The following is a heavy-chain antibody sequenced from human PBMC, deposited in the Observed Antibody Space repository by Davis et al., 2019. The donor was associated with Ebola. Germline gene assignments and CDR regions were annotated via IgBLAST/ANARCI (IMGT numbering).Heavy chain of an antibody. Sequence: SETLSLTCTVSGGSISSGGYYWSWIRQHPGKGLEWIGYIYYSGSTYYNPSLKSRVTISVDTSKNQFSLKLSSVTAADTAVYYCARYSYGGYYFDYWGQGTLVTVSS. J-gene: IGHJ4*02. V-gene: IGHV4-31*03. CDR1: GGSISSGGYY. D-gene: IGHD5-18*01. CDR3: ARYSYGGYYFDY. CDR2: IYYSGST.